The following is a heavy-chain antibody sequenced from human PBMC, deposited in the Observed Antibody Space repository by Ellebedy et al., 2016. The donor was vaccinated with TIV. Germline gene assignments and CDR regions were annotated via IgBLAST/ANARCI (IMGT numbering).Heavy chain of an antibody. CDR2: IFSSGSA. D-gene: IGHD1-14*01. Sequence: MPSETLSLTCTLSGDSTNSNNFYWGWIRQPPGKGLEWIGTIFSSGSAYYNPSLAGRVTISLDMSKNQFSLKLTSVTAADTAVFYCAKNHGYVMDVWGQGTTVAVSS. CDR3: AKNHGYVMDV. CDR1: GDSTNSNNFY. J-gene: IGHJ6*02. V-gene: IGHV4-39*01.